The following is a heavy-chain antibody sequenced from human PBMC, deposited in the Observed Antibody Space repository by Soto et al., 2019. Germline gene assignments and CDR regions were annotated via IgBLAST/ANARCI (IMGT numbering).Heavy chain of an antibody. Sequence: QVQLVQSGAEVKKPGASVKVSCKAYGYTFSSYGLSWVRQAPGQGLEWMGWISAYSGNTVYTQRFKGRLTMATDTSTGIADIELRSLRSDDTAVYYGASVFSQSSGYCDYWGQGTLVTVSS. CDR3: ASVFSQSSGYCDY. D-gene: IGHD3-22*01. CDR1: GYTFSSYG. J-gene: IGHJ4*02. V-gene: IGHV1-18*01. CDR2: ISAYSGNT.